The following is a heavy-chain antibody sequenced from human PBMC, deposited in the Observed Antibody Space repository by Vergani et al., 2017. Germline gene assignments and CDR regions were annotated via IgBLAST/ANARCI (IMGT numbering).Heavy chain of an antibody. Sequence: QVQLVQSGAEVKKPGSSVKVSCKASGGTFSSYATSWVRQAPGQGVEWMGRIIPILGIANYAQKFQGRVTITADKSTSTAYMELSSLRSEDTAVYYCAREMVAAAGTDWFDPWGQGTLVTVSS. D-gene: IGHD6-13*01. V-gene: IGHV1-69*04. J-gene: IGHJ5*02. CDR2: IIPILGIA. CDR3: AREMVAAAGTDWFDP. CDR1: GGTFSSYA.